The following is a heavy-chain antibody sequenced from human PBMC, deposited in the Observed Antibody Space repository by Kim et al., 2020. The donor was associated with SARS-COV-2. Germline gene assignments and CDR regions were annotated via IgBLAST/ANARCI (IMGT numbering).Heavy chain of an antibody. CDR1: GYTFTGYY. J-gene: IGHJ4*02. V-gene: IGHV1-2*04. Sequence: ASVKVSCKASGYTFTGYYMHWVRQAPGQGLEWMGWINPNSGGTNYAQKFQGWVTMTRDTSINTAYMELSRLRSDDTAVHYCARDHGGGYSGYDYFGYWGQGTLVTVSS. D-gene: IGHD5-12*01. CDR2: INPNSGGT. CDR3: ARDHGGGYSGYDYFGY.